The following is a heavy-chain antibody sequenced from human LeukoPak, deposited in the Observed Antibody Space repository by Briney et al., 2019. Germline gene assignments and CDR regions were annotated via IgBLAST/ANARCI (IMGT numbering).Heavy chain of an antibody. Sequence: GGSLRLSCEASGFTLSSYWMSWVRQAPGKGLEWVARIKQDGSEKHYMDSVKGRFTISRDNAQNSLYLQMNSLRAEDTAVYYCARYIETPRRDLDYWGQGSLVTVSS. CDR1: GFTLSSYW. V-gene: IGHV3-7*01. CDR2: IKQDGSEK. CDR3: ARYIETPRRDLDY. D-gene: IGHD4-23*01. J-gene: IGHJ4*02.